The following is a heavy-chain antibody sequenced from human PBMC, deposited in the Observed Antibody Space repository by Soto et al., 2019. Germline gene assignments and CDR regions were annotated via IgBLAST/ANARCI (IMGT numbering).Heavy chain of an antibody. CDR3: AITMVRGVKVAYYYGMDV. Sequence: SSETLSLTCTVSGGSISSYYWSWIRQPPGKGLEWIGYIYYSGSTNYNPSLKSRVTISVDTSKNQFSLKLSSVTAADTAVYYCAITMVRGVKVAYYYGMDVWGQGDHGHRLL. CDR1: GGSISSYY. CDR2: IYYSGST. J-gene: IGHJ6*02. V-gene: IGHV4-59*01. D-gene: IGHD3-10*01.